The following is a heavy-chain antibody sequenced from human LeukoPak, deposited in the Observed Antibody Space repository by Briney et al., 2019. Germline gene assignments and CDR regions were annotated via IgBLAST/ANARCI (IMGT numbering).Heavy chain of an antibody. Sequence: GASVKVSRKASGYTFTGYYMHWVRQAPGQGLEWMGWINPNSGGTNYAQKFQGRVTMTRDTSISTAYMELSRLRSDDTAVYYCARANKYYYDSSGGDFDYWGQGTLVTVSS. CDR1: GYTFTGYY. D-gene: IGHD3-22*01. CDR2: INPNSGGT. V-gene: IGHV1-2*02. J-gene: IGHJ4*02. CDR3: ARANKYYYDSSGGDFDY.